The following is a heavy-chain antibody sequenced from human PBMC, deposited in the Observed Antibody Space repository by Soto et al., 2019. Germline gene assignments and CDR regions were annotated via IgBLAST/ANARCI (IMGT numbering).Heavy chain of an antibody. J-gene: IGHJ5*02. D-gene: IGHD6-19*01. CDR3: ARDIGGWYSGDNWFDP. V-gene: IGHV1-3*01. CDR1: GYTFTTYA. CDR2: INAGNGNT. Sequence: ASVKVSCKASGYTFTTYAIHWVRQAPGQRLESMGWINAGNGNTKYSQKFQDRVTITRDTSATTVYMELSSLRAEDTAVYYCARDIGGWYSGDNWFDPWGQGTLVTVSS.